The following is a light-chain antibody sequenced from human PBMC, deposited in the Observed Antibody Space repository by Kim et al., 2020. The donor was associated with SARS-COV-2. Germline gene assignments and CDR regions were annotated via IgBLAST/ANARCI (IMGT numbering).Light chain of an antibody. J-gene: IGLJ1*01. CDR3: NSRDSSGNHHYV. CDR2: GKN. V-gene: IGLV3-19*01. Sequence: SSELTQDPAVSVALGQTVRITCQGDSLSSYYASWYQQKPGQAPVLVIYGKNNRPSGIPDRFSGSSSGNTASLTITGAQAEDEADYYCNSRDSSGNHHYVFGTGTKVTVL. CDR1: SLSSYY.